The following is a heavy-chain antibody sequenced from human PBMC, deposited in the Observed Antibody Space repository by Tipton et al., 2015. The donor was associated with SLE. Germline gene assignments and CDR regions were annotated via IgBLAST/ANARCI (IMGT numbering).Heavy chain of an antibody. CDR3: ARDRAYYYGSGSYYFDY. Sequence: TLSLTCTVSGGSISSSSYYWGWIRQPPGKGLEWIGSIYYSGSTYYNPSLKSRVTISVDTSKNQFSLKLSSVTAADTAVYYCARDRAYYYGSGSYYFDYWGQGSLVTVSS. V-gene: IGHV4-39*07. CDR1: GGSISSSSYY. D-gene: IGHD3-10*01. J-gene: IGHJ4*02. CDR2: IYYSGST.